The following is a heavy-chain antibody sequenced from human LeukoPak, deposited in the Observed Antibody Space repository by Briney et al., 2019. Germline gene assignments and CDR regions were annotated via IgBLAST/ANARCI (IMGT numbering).Heavy chain of an antibody. J-gene: IGHJ4*02. CDR2: ISDSGTST. CDR1: GFAFSSYA. D-gene: IGHD2-15*01. V-gene: IGHV3-23*01. CDR3: AKGLGYCSGDTCYYYFDN. Sequence: GGSLRLSCAASGFAFSSYAMSWVRQAPGKGLEWVSAISDSGTSTYYGDSVKGRFTISRDNSKNTLYLQMNSLRAEDTAVYYCAKGLGYCSGDTCYYYFDNWGQGTLVTVSS.